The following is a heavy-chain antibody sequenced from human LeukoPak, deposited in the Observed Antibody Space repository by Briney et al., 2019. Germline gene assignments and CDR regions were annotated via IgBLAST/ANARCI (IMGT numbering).Heavy chain of an antibody. D-gene: IGHD1-26*01. Sequence: ASVKVSCKASGYTFTSYGISWVRQVPGQGLEWMGWISAYTGNTNYAQNLQGRVTMTTDTSTRTAYMDLRSLRSDDTAVYYCARDLIVGATLAGGHDAFDIWGRGTMVTVSS. CDR1: GYTFTSYG. V-gene: IGHV1-18*01. CDR3: ARDLIVGATLAGGHDAFDI. J-gene: IGHJ3*02. CDR2: ISAYTGNT.